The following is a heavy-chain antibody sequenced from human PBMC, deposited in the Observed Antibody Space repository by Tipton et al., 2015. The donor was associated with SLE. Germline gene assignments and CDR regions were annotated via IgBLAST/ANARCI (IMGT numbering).Heavy chain of an antibody. V-gene: IGHV4-59*08. Sequence: TLSLTCSLSTGSMKSFFWTWIRQSPEKGLEWIGEISDSGSTHYNPSLKSRVAISVDTSKNHFSLILTSVSAADTAVYYCARHSPNWFDPWGQGMLVTVSS. CDR2: ISDSGST. J-gene: IGHJ5*02. CDR3: ARHSPNWFDP. CDR1: TGSMKSFF.